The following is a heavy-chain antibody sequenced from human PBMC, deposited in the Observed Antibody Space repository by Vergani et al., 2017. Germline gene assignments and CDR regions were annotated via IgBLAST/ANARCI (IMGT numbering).Heavy chain of an antibody. CDR3: ARHSTVEWLVKLGWIDP. D-gene: IGHD6-19*01. V-gene: IGHV4-39*01. J-gene: IGHJ5*02. CDR2: IYYSGST. CDR1: SASIRSSNYY. Sequence: QLQLQESGPGLVKPSATLSLTCSVSSASIRSSNYYWCWIRQPPGKGLECIASIYYSGSTYYNPSLKSRVTISVDTSKNQFSLKLSSVTAADTAVYFCARHSTVEWLVKLGWIDPWGQGILVTVSS.